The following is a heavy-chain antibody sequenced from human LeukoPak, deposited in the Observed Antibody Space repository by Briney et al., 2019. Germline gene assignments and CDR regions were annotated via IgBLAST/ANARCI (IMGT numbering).Heavy chain of an antibody. CDR3: ARDRNWGFDY. D-gene: IGHD7-27*01. V-gene: IGHV3-48*02. CDR2: ITSSSSDI. Sequence: GGSLRLSCAASGFTFSSYSMNWVRQAPGKGLEWISYITSSSSDISYANSVKGRFTISRDNAKNSLYLQMNSLRDEDTAVYYCARDRNWGFDYWGQGTLLTVSS. CDR1: GFTFSSYS. J-gene: IGHJ4*02.